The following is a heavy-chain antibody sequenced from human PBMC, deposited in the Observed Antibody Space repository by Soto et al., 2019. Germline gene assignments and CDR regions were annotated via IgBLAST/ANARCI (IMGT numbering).Heavy chain of an antibody. D-gene: IGHD2-15*01. V-gene: IGHV3-23*01. Sequence: EVQLLESGGGLVQPGGSLRLSCAASGFTFSTYAMSWVRQAPGKGLEWVSGITGSGGTSYYADSVKGRLTISRDNSKNTLDLKMNSLRAEDTAVYYCAKAGGDCSGGTCYSGQGDYWGQGTLVTVSS. CDR1: GFTFSTYA. CDR3: AKAGGDCSGGTCYSGQGDY. J-gene: IGHJ4*02. CDR2: ITGSGGTS.